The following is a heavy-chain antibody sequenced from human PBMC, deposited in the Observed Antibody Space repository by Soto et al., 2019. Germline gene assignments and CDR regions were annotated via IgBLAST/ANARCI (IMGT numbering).Heavy chain of an antibody. CDR1: GGSISSSSYS. CDR2: IFYSGSP. Sequence: SETLSLTCSVSGGSISSSSYSWGWIRQPPGKGLEWIGSIFYSGSPYYNPSLKSRVTISVDTSKNQFSLKLSSVTAADTVVYYCARSYSSSWYWVFDYWGQGTLVTVSS. J-gene: IGHJ4*02. V-gene: IGHV4-39*01. CDR3: ARSYSSSWYWVFDY. D-gene: IGHD6-13*01.